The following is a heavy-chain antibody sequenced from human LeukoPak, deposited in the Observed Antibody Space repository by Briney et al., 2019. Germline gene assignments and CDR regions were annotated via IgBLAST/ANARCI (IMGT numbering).Heavy chain of an antibody. D-gene: IGHD3-22*01. CDR2: ISGSGGST. Sequence: GGSLRLSCAASGFTFSSYAMSWVRQAPGKGLEWVSAISGSGGSTYYADSVKGRFTISRDNSKNTLYLQMNSLRAEDTAVYYCAKGTYYYDSSGYYGGYYFDYWGQGTLVTASS. V-gene: IGHV3-23*01. J-gene: IGHJ4*02. CDR3: AKGTYYYDSSGYYGGYYFDY. CDR1: GFTFSSYA.